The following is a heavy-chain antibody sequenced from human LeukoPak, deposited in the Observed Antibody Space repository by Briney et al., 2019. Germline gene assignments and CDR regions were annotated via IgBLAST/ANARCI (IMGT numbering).Heavy chain of an antibody. CDR2: VDHTGST. V-gene: IGHV4-59*01. Sequence: GSLRLSCAASGFTFSNYAMNWIRQPPGKGLEWIGYVDHTGSTKFNPSLNGRVSISRDTSNNFFSLRLRSVTAADTAVYFCARGRVSSSTWYSTYYYFFYMDFWGKGTTVTVSS. D-gene: IGHD4-11*01. CDR1: GFTFSNYA. J-gene: IGHJ6*03. CDR3: ARGRVSSSTWYSTYYYFFYMDF.